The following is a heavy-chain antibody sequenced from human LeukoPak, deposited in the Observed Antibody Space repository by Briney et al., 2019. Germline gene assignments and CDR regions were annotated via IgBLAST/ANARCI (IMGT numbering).Heavy chain of an antibody. CDR3: ASRACSSTSCYYY. V-gene: IGHV3-74*01. D-gene: IGHD2-2*01. CDR2: NTDGSST. Sequence: NTDGSSTDYADSVKGRFTISRDNAKNTLYLQMNSLRAEDTAVHYCASRACSSTSCYYYWGQGTLVTVSS. J-gene: IGHJ4*02.